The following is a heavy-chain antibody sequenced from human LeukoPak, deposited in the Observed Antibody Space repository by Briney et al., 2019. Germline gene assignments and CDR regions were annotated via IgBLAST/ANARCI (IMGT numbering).Heavy chain of an antibody. J-gene: IGHJ4*02. V-gene: IGHV3-74*01. Sequence: GGSLRLSCAASGFTFSSYWMHWVRQVPGKGLVWVSRINSDGSSTSYADSVKGRFTISRDNAKNTLYLQMNSLRAEDTAVYYCAREDDGSWYGRLFDYWGQGTLVTVSS. CDR2: INSDGSST. CDR3: AREDDGSWYGRLFDY. CDR1: GFTFSSYW. D-gene: IGHD6-13*01.